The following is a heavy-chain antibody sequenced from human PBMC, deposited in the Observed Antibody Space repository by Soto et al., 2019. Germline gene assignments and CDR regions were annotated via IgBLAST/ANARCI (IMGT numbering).Heavy chain of an antibody. CDR3: ASQNYDPPFDY. D-gene: IGHD3-3*01. J-gene: IGHJ4*02. CDR2: IYSGGST. CDR1: GFTVSSNY. Sequence: HPGGSLRLSCAASGFTVSSNYMSWVRQAPGKGLEWVSVIYSGGSTYYADSVKGRFTISRDNSKNTLYLQMNSLRAEDTAVYYCASQNYDPPFDYWGQGTLVTVSS. V-gene: IGHV3-53*01.